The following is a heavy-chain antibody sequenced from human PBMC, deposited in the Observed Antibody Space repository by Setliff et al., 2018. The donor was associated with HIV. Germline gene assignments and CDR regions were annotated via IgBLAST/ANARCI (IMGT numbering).Heavy chain of an antibody. J-gene: IGHJ4*02. CDR2: INHSGIT. CDR3: ARVRLRVPPSIFDY. D-gene: IGHD2-2*01. Sequence: SETLSLTCAVYGASFSGYYWAWVRQSPGTGLEWIGEINHSGITNYDPTLKSRVTISTDTSKNQFSLRLNSVTAADTAVYYCARVRLRVPPSIFDYWGQGALVTVSS. V-gene: IGHV4-34*01. CDR1: GASFSGYY.